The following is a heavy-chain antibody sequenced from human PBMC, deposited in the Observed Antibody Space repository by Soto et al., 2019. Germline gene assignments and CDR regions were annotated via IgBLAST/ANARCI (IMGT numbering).Heavy chain of an antibody. CDR2: ISNDGITK. D-gene: IGHD6-19*01. Sequence: QVQLVESGGGVVQPGRSLRLSCAASGFTFSTFAMHWVRQAPGKGLEWVALISNDGITKYYAESVKGRFTISRDNSKNTLYLEMDRLRTEDTAVYYAYSSGWWGQGTRVTVSS. CDR3: YSSGW. CDR1: GFTFSTFA. J-gene: IGHJ4*02. V-gene: IGHV3-30*03.